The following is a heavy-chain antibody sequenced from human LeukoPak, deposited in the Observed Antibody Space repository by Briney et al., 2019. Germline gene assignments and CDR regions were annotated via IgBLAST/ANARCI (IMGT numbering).Heavy chain of an antibody. CDR1: GFPFSSYW. Sequence: GGSLRLSCAASGFPFSSYWMHWVRQAPGKGLVWVSRINSDGSSTSYADSVKGRFTISRDSAKNTLYLQMNSLRAEDTAVYYCARGGVYSSGLFDYWGQGTLVTVSS. CDR2: INSDGSST. CDR3: ARGGVYSSGLFDY. V-gene: IGHV3-74*01. D-gene: IGHD6-19*01. J-gene: IGHJ4*02.